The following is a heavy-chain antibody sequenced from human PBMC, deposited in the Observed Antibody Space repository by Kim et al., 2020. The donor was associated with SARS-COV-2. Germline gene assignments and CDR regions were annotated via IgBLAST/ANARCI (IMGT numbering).Heavy chain of an antibody. J-gene: IGHJ6*02. D-gene: IGHD5-18*01. Sequence: GGSLRLSCAASGFTFSGSAMHWVRQASGKGLEWVGRIRSKANSYATAYAASVKGRFTIYRADSKHTAYLQMNSLKTEDTAVYYCTRQREVLQLCLGRGYYYGMDVWGQGTTVTVSS. CDR2: IRSKANSYAT. CDR3: TRQREVLQLCLGRGYYYGMDV. CDR1: GFTFSGSA. V-gene: IGHV3-73*01.